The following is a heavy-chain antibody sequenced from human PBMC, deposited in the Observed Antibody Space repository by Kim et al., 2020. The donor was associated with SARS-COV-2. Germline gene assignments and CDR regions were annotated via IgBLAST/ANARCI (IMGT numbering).Heavy chain of an antibody. Sequence: GGSLRLSCAASGFTFSSYGMHWVRQAPGKGLEWVAVIWYDGSNKYYADSVKGRFTISRDNSKNTLYLQMNSLRAEDTAVYYCAKDGLYCSSTSCYWDYYYGMDVWGQGTTVTVSS. CDR1: GFTFSSYG. J-gene: IGHJ6*02. V-gene: IGHV3-33*06. CDR2: IWYDGSNK. CDR3: AKDGLYCSSTSCYWDYYYGMDV. D-gene: IGHD2-2*01.